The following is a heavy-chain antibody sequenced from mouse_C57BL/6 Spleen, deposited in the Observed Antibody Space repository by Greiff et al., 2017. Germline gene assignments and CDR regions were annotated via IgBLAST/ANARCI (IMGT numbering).Heavy chain of an antibody. CDR3: ARSRETLDGYYAMDY. CDR2: IHPNSGSA. CDR1: GYTFTSYW. J-gene: IGHJ4*01. D-gene: IGHD2-3*01. Sequence: VQLQQSGAELVKPGASVKLSCKASGYTFTSYWMHWVKQRPGQGLEWIGMIHPNSGSANYNEKFKSKATLTVDKSSSTAYMQLSSLTSEDSAVYYCARSRETLDGYYAMDYWGQGTSVTVSA. V-gene: IGHV1-64*01.